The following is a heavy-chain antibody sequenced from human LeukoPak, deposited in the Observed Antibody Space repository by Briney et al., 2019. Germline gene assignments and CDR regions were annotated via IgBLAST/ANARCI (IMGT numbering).Heavy chain of an antibody. CDR3: AIVPAARGNWFDP. Sequence: PSETLSHTCTVSGGSVSSGSYYWSWIRQPPGKGLEWIGYIYYSGSTNYNPSLKSRVTISVDTSKNQFSLKLSSVTAADTAVYYCAIVPAARGNWFDPWGQGTLVTVSS. CDR1: GGSVSSGSYY. CDR2: IYYSGST. J-gene: IGHJ5*02. V-gene: IGHV4-61*01. D-gene: IGHD2-2*01.